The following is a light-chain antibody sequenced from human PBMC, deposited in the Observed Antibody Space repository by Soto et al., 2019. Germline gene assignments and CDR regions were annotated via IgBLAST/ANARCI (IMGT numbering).Light chain of an antibody. CDR2: DDS. J-gene: IGLJ1*01. CDR1: NIGTYS. CDR3: QVWDISSNHPRYV. Sequence: SYELTQPPSVSVAPGQTARITCGGNNIGTYSVHWYQQRPGQAPVLVVYDDSVRPSGIPERFSGSNSGNTATLTISRVEAGDEAYYYCQVWDISSNHPRYVFGTGTKPPVL. V-gene: IGLV3-21*02.